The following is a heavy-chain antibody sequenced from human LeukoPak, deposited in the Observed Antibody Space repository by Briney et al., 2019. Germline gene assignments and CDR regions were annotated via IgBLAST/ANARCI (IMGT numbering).Heavy chain of an antibody. D-gene: IGHD6-13*01. V-gene: IGHV1-69*06. CDR2: IIPIFGTA. J-gene: IGHJ4*02. Sequence: ASVKVSCKASGGTFSSYAISWVRQAPGQGLEWMGGIIPIFGTANYAQKFQGRVTITADKSTSTAYMELSSLRSEDTAVYYCATVPSYSSTIPFDYWGQGTLVTVSS. CDR1: GGTFSSYA. CDR3: ATVPSYSSTIPFDY.